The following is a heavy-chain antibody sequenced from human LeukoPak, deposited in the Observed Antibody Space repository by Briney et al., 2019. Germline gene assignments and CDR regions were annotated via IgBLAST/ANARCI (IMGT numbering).Heavy chain of an antibody. J-gene: IGHJ4*02. CDR2: IWYDGSNK. V-gene: IGHV3-33*08. Sequence: GGSLRLSCAASGLTFSSYGMHWVRQAPGKGLEWVAVIWYDGSNKYYADSVKGRFTTSRDNSKNTLYLQMNSLRAEDTAVYYCARGNYDSSASLDQWGQGTLVTVSS. D-gene: IGHD3-22*01. CDR3: ARGNYDSSASLDQ. CDR1: GLTFSSYG.